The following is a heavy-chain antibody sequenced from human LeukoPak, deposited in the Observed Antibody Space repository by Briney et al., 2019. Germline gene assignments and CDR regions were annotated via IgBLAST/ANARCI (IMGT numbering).Heavy chain of an antibody. Sequence: GGSLRLSCAASGFTVSSNYMSWVREAPGKGLEWVSVIYSGGSTYYADSVKGRFTISRDNSKNTLYLQMNSLRAEDTAVYYCAGGISRYYGMDVWGQGTTVTVSS. J-gene: IGHJ6*02. CDR1: GFTVSSNY. V-gene: IGHV3-53*01. CDR3: AGGISRYYGMDV. CDR2: IYSGGST.